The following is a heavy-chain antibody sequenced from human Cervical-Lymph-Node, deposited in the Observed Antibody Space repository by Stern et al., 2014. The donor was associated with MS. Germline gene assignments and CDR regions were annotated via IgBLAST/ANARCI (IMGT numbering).Heavy chain of an antibody. J-gene: IGHJ4*02. V-gene: IGHV3-53*01. CDR3: ARDYYDSRGYSH. CDR2: IYSGGST. CDR1: GYSVSTNY. D-gene: IGHD3-22*01. Sequence: EVQLVQSGGGLIQPGGSLRLSCAVSGYSVSTNYMSWIRQAPGKGLESVAVIYSGGSTYHADSVRGRFTISRDNARNTLSLQMDSLRAEDTAVYYCARDYYDSRGYSHWGQGTLVTVSS.